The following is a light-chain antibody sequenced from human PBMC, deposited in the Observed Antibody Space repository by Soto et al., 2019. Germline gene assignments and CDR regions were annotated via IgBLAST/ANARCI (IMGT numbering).Light chain of an antibody. J-gene: IGKJ2*01. Sequence: DIQVTQHPSSLSASVGDRVTITCRASQGIKNYLAWYQQKPGETPKLLIYAASTLESGIPPRFSGSGSGTDFTLTINNLQPEDVATYYCQQYTSYPLTFGQGTKLEIK. V-gene: IGKV1-27*01. CDR1: QGIKNY. CDR3: QQYTSYPLT. CDR2: AAS.